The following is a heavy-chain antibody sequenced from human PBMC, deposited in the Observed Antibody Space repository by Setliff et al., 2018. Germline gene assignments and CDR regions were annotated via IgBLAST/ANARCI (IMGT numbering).Heavy chain of an antibody. CDR2: NSAY. V-gene: IGHV1-18*01. Sequence: ASVKVSCKTSGYTFTNFGINWVRQAPGHGLEWMGWNSAYAQKFQGRVTMTTDTPTSTAYMELRSLRSDDTAVYYCARGPPDFVVVPAAAKFDFWGQGTLVTVSS. D-gene: IGHD2-2*01. CDR1: GYTFTNFG. CDR3: ARGPPDFVVVPAAAKFDF. J-gene: IGHJ4*02.